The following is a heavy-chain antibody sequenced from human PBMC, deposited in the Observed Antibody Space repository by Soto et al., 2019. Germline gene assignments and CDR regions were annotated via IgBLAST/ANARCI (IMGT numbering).Heavy chain of an antibody. J-gene: IGHJ5*02. Sequence: GGSLRLSCAASGFTFSSYGMHWVRQAPGKGLEWVAVIWYDGSNKYYADSVKGRFTISRDNSKNTLYLQMNSLRAEDTAVYYCAREVQVTTYWFDPWGQGTLVTVS. D-gene: IGHD4-4*01. V-gene: IGHV3-33*01. CDR2: IWYDGSNK. CDR1: GFTFSSYG. CDR3: AREVQVTTYWFDP.